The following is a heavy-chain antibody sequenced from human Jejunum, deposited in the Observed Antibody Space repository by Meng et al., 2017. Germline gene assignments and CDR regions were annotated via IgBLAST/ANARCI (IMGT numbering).Heavy chain of an antibody. CDR1: GASTTAPFY. D-gene: IGHD1-14*01. CDR3: ARAIRERYFDS. Sequence: QVQLQESGPGLVKPSGTLSLTCTVSGASTTAPFYWPWIRPAPGKGLEWIGEVWPSGATYYNPSLSSRITISIDTSNNQFSLEVAFLTAADTAVYYCARAIRERYFDSWGQGTLVTVSS. CDR2: VWPSGAT. V-gene: IGHV4-38-2*02. J-gene: IGHJ4*02.